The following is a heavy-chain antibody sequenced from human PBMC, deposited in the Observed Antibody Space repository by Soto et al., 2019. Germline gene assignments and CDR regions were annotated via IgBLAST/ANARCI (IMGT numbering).Heavy chain of an antibody. J-gene: IGHJ4*02. D-gene: IGHD5-12*01. V-gene: IGHV3-20*04. CDR3: ARDNSDYDLDY. Sequence: EVQLVESGGGVVRPGGSLRLSCAASRFTFHDYGMNWVRQAPGKGLEWGSGISWNGVSTGYADSVKGRFTISRDNAKKSLYLQMNNLRPEDTALYYCARDNSDYDLDYWGQGTLVTVSS. CDR1: RFTFHDYG. CDR2: ISWNGVST.